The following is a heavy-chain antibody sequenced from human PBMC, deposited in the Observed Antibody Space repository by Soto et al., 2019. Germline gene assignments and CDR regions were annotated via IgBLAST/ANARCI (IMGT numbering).Heavy chain of an antibody. D-gene: IGHD2-21*02. J-gene: IGHJ4*02. CDR3: ASAYCGGDCYPILDY. CDR2: ISSSSYI. CDR1: GFTFSSYT. V-gene: IGHV3-21*01. Sequence: LRLSCAASGFTFSSYTMNWVRQAPGKGLEWVSSISSSSYIYYADSMKGRFTISRDNAKNSLYLQMNSLRAEDTAVYYCASAYCGGDCYPILDYWGQGTLVTISS.